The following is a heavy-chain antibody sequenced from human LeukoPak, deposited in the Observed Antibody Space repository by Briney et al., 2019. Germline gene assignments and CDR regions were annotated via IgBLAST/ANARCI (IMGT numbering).Heavy chain of an antibody. D-gene: IGHD1-26*01. Sequence: PGGSLRLSCTASGFTFSSYSMNWVRQAPGKGLEWVSCITSSTSYIYYADSVKGRFTITRDNSKNTLYLQMNSLRLEDMALYYCAKPSGSGVDYWGRGTRVTVSS. J-gene: IGHJ4*02. CDR2: ITSSTSYI. V-gene: IGHV3-21*01. CDR1: GFTFSSYS. CDR3: AKPSGSGVDY.